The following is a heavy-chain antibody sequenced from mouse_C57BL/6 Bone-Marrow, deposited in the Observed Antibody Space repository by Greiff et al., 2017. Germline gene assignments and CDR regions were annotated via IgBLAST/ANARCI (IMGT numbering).Heavy chain of an antibody. J-gene: IGHJ3*01. Sequence: EVMLVESGGGLVKPGGSLKLSCAASGFTFSSYTMSWVRQTPEKRLEWVATISGGGGNTYYPDSVKGRFTISRDNAKNTLYLQMSSLRSEDTALYYCARKGLLRYLVAYWGQGTLVTVSA. CDR3: ARKGLLRYLVAY. CDR1: GFTFSSYT. D-gene: IGHD1-1*01. V-gene: IGHV5-9*01. CDR2: ISGGGGNT.